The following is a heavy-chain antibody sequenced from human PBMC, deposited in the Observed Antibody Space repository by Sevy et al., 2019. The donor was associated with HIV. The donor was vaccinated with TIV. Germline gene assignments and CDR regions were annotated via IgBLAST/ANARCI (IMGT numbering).Heavy chain of an antibody. CDR2: ISPNRGGT. Sequence: ASVKVSCKASGYTFTGQYIHWVRQAPGQGLEWMGWISPNRGGTNYAQKFQGRVTMTRDTSISTAYMELNRLRSDDAAVYYCARTLADFGSGQKCYFDYWGQGTLVTVSS. V-gene: IGHV1-2*02. CDR3: ARTLADFGSGQKCYFDY. CDR1: GYTFTGQY. D-gene: IGHD3-3*01. J-gene: IGHJ4*02.